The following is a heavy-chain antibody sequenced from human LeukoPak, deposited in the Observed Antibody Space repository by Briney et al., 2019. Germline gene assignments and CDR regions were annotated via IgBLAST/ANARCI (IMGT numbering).Heavy chain of an antibody. CDR1: GGSINSYY. CDR3: ARGDYYYYYYMDV. J-gene: IGHJ6*03. V-gene: IGHV4-4*07. CDR2: IYSSGRT. Sequence: SETLSLTCTVSGGSINSYYWSWIRQPAEKGLEWIGHIYSSGRTNYNPSLKSRVTMSVDTSKNQFSLKLSSVTAADTAVYYCARGDYYYYYYMDVWGNGTTVTISS.